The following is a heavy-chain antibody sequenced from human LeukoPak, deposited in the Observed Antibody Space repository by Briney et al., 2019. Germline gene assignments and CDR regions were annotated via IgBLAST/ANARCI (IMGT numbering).Heavy chain of an antibody. D-gene: IGHD1-26*01. CDR3: AVGATTLWYFDL. CDR2: IHYSGST. J-gene: IGHJ2*01. CDR1: GGSISSSSYY. Sequence: SGTLSLTCTVSGGSISSSSYYWGWIRQPPGEGLEWIGSIHYSGSTYSNPSLQSRVTISVDTSKNQFSLKLSSVTAADTAVYYCAVGATTLWYFDLWGRGTLATVSS. V-gene: IGHV4-39*01.